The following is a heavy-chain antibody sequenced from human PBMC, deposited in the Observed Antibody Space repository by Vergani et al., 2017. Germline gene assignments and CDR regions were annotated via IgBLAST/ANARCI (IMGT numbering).Heavy chain of an antibody. CDR1: GGSISSYY. CDR2: IYYSGST. Sequence: QVKLQESGPGLVKPSETLSLTCTVSGGSISSYYWSWIRQPPGKGLEWIGYIYYSGSTNYNPSLKSRVTISVDTSKNQFSLKLSSVTAADTAVYYCARENSYGDFSYYFDYWGQGSPVTVSS. CDR3: ARENSYGDFSYYFDY. J-gene: IGHJ4*02. V-gene: IGHV4-59*01. D-gene: IGHD4-17*01.